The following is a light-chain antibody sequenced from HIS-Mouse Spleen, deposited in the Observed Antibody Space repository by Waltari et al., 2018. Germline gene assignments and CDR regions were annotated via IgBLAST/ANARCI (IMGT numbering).Light chain of an antibody. V-gene: IGLV1-47*01. CDR1: SSNIGSNY. CDR2: RNN. CDR3: AAWDDSLSGWV. J-gene: IGLJ3*02. Sequence: QSVLTQPPSASGTPGQRVTISCSGSSSNIGSNYVYWYQQLPGTAPKLLIYRNNQRPSGVPDRVSGSKSCTSASLAISGLRSEDEADYYCAAWDDSLSGWVFGGGTKLTVL.